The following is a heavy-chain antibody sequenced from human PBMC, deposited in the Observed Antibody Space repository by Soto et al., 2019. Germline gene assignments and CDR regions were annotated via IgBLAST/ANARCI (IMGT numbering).Heavy chain of an antibody. CDR1: GFTFSDHY. J-gene: IGHJ4*02. CDR2: STDKANLYTA. D-gene: IGHD2-21*01. Sequence: VGSLRLSCAASGFTFSDHYMDWIRQAPGKGLEWVGRSTDKANLYTAEYAASVKGRFTISRDDLKNVLYLHMSSLKTEDTAVYYCARSPYSTYYFDSWGQGTLVTVSS. CDR3: ARSPYSTYYFDS. V-gene: IGHV3-72*01.